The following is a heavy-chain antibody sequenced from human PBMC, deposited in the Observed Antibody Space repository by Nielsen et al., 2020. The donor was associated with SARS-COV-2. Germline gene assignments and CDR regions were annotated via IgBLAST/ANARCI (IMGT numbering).Heavy chain of an antibody. CDR1: GFTFRRSA. CDR3: ARETIEHTSSFFDF. V-gene: IGHV3-30*04. D-gene: IGHD6-6*01. CDR2: ISYDGNNK. Sequence: GESLKISCAASGFTFRRSAMHWVRQAPGNGLEWVAIISYDGNNKYADPVKGRFTISRDNSKNTLYLEMTSLRAEDTAVYYCARETIEHTSSFFDFWGQGTLVTVSS. J-gene: IGHJ4*02.